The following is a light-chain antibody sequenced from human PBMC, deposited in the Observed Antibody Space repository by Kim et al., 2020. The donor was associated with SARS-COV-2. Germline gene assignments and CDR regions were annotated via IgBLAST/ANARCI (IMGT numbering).Light chain of an antibody. CDR3: QQYGSAPPT. CDR1: LSISSNF. J-gene: IGKJ5*01. CDR2: DAF. Sequence: FPWYRATLSCRSSLSISSNFIAWYQKKSCQALRLVIHDAFSRATGIPDMVSGCGSGTDFTLTISRLEPEDFAVYHCQQYGSAPPTVGQWTRLEIK. V-gene: IGKV3-20*01.